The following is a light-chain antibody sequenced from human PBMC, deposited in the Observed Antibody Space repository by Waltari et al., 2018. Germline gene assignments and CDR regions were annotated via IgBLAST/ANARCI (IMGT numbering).Light chain of an antibody. CDR3: ATWDDSLSGRV. CDR2: ANY. Sequence: QSVLTQPPSTSGTPGQRVTISCSGSTSNIGPNTVTWYQLLPGTAPKTVIFANYHRPSGVPDRFSASKSGTLASLVISGLQSEDEADYFCATWDDSLSGRVFGGGTKVTVL. J-gene: IGLJ3*02. V-gene: IGLV1-44*01. CDR1: TSNIGPNT.